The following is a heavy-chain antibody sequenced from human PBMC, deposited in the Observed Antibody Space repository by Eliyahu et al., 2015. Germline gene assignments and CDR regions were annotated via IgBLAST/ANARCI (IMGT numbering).Heavy chain of an antibody. CDR3: ARGKPDWFDP. V-gene: IGHV1-8*01. CDR1: GYSXTNXE. CDR2: MSPNSGKT. J-gene: IGHJ5*02. Sequence: QVQLVQSGTEVRKPGASVKVSCKASGYSXTNXEXSWVRQAPGQGLEWMGWMSPNSGKTGYAQRFQGRVTMTRDTSKSTAYMELSSLTSDDTAVYYCARGKPDWFDPWGQGTLVTVSS.